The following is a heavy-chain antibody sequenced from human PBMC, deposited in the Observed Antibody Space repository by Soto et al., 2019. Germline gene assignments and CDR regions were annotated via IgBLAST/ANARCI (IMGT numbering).Heavy chain of an antibody. J-gene: IGHJ4*02. D-gene: IGHD5-18*01. CDR3: ARVDTAMVFDY. Sequence: PGGSLRLSCAASGFTVSSNYMSWVRRAPGKGLEWVSVIYSGGSTYYADSVKGRFTISRDNSKNTLYLQMNSLRAEDTAVYYCARVDTAMVFDYWGQGTLVTSPQ. CDR1: GFTVSSNY. CDR2: IYSGGST. V-gene: IGHV3-53*01.